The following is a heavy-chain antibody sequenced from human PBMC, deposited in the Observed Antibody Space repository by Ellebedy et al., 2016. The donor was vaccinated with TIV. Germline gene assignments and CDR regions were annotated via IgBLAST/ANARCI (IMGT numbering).Heavy chain of an antibody. CDR1: GFTFSSYW. J-gene: IGHJ4*02. CDR3: AGRAYNWNDGSLFDY. Sequence: GESLKISCAASGFTFSSYWMSWVRQAPGKGLEWVANIKQDGSAKYYVDSVKGRFTISRDNAKNSLYLQMNSLRAEDTAVYYCAGRAYNWNDGSLFDYWGQGTLVTVSS. D-gene: IGHD1-1*01. V-gene: IGHV3-7*03. CDR2: IKQDGSAK.